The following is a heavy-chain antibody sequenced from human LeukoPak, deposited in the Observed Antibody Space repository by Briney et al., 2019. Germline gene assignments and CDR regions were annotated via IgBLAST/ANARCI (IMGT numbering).Heavy chain of an antibody. J-gene: IGHJ4*02. CDR1: GFTFGDYA. CDR2: IRSKAYGGTT. D-gene: IGHD6-6*01. CDR3: TRDKRSIAARPDVDY. Sequence: GGSLRLSCTASGFTFGDYAMSWFRQAPGKGLEWVGFIRSKAYGGTTEYAASVKGRFTISRDDSKSIAYLQMNSLKTEDTAVYYRTRDKRSIAARPDVDYWGQGTLVTVSS. V-gene: IGHV3-49*03.